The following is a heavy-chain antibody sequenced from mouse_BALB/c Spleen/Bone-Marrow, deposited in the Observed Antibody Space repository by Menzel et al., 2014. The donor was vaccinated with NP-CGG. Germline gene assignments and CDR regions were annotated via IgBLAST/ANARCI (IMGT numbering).Heavy chain of an antibody. CDR2: IWGDGST. J-gene: IGHJ2*01. D-gene: IGHD4-1*01. CDR1: GFSLPSYG. CDR3: AKGPNWDGYYDY. Sequence: QVQLQQSGPGLVAPSQSLSITCSVSGFSLPSYGVSWVRQPPGKDLEWLGVIWGDGSTNYHSALISRLSISKDNSKSQVFLKLNSLQTDDTATCYCAKGPNWDGYYDYWGQGATLTVSS. V-gene: IGHV2-3*01.